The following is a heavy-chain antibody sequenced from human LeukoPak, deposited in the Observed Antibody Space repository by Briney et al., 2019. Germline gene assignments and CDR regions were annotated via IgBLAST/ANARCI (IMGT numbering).Heavy chain of an antibody. CDR2: INPNSGGT. D-gene: IGHD3-3*01. CDR3: ASTLITIFGVVGGFNFDY. CDR1: GYTFTSYA. Sequence: ASVKVSCKASGYTFTSYAMNWVRQAPGQGLEWMGWINPNSGGTNYAQKFQGRVTMTRDTSISTAYMELSRLRSDDTAVYYCASTLITIFGVVGGFNFDYWGQGTLVTVSS. V-gene: IGHV1-2*02. J-gene: IGHJ4*02.